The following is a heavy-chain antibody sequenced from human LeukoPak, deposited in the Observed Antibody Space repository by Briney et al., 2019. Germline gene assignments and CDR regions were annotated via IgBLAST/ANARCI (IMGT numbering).Heavy chain of an antibody. CDR1: GFTFSSYG. CDR3: AKDRNYYDSSGYYWD. D-gene: IGHD3-22*01. Sequence: PGRSLRLSCAASGFTFSSYGMHWVRQALGKGLEWVAVIWYDGSNKYYADSVKGRFTISRDNSKNTLYLQMNSLRAEDTAVYYCAKDRNYYDSSGYYWDWGQGTLVTVSS. CDR2: IWYDGSNK. J-gene: IGHJ4*02. V-gene: IGHV3-33*06.